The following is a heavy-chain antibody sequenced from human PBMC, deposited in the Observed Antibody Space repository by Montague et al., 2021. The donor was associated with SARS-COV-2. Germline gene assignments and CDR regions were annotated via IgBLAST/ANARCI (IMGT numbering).Heavy chain of an antibody. V-gene: IGHV4-30-2*01. D-gene: IGHD3-16*01. J-gene: IGHJ6*02. CDR3: AREEGGYGGMDV. CDR2: IYHSGSI. Sequence: TLSLTCAVSGGSTSSGGYSWSWIRQPRGKGLEWIGYIYHSGSIYYNPSLKSRVTISVDRNKNLFSLKLSSVTAADTVVYYGAREEGGYGGMDVWGQGTTVTVSS. CDR1: GGSTSSGGYS.